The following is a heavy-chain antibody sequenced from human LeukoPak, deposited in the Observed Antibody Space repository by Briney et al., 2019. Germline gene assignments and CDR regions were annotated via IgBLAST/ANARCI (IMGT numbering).Heavy chain of an antibody. CDR3: ARDFGYCSGGSCKYYFDY. Sequence: ASVKVSCKASGYTFTGYYMHWVRQAPGQGLGWMGWINPNSGGTNYAQKFQGRVTMTRDTSISTVYMELSSLRSEDTAVYYCARDFGYCSGGSCKYYFDYWGQGTLVTVSS. CDR2: INPNSGGT. V-gene: IGHV1-2*02. J-gene: IGHJ4*02. CDR1: GYTFTGYY. D-gene: IGHD2-15*01.